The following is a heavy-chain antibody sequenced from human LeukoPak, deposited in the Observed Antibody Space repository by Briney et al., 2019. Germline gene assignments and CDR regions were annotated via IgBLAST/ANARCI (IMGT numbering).Heavy chain of an antibody. Sequence: SETLSLTCTVSGGSISGYYWNWIRQSPGKELEWIGYLYYSGNTVYNPSPKSRVTISVDTSKNQFSLKLSSVTAADTAVYYCARLAAVCAFDIWGQGTMVTVSS. CDR1: GGSISGYY. V-gene: IGHV4-59*01. CDR2: LYYSGNT. D-gene: IGHD6-13*01. CDR3: ARLAAVCAFDI. J-gene: IGHJ3*02.